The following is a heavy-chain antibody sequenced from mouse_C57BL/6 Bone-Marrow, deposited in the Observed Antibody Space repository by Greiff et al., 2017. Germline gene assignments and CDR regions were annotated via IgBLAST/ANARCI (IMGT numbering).Heavy chain of an antibody. D-gene: IGHD1-1*01. CDR3: ARASYYGRDY. V-gene: IGHV1-76*01. J-gene: IGHJ2*01. Sequence: VQVVESGAELVRPGASVKLSCKASGYTFTDYYINWVKQRPGQGLEWIARIYPGSGNTYYNEKFKGKATLTAEKSSSTAYMQLSSLTSEDSAVYFCARASYYGRDYWGQGTTLTVSS. CDR2: IYPGSGNT. CDR1: GYTFTDYY.